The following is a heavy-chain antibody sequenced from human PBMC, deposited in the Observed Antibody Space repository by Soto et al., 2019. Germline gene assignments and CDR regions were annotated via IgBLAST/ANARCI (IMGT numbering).Heavy chain of an antibody. CDR3: ARGYCSSTSCYSDFDY. CDR2: IWYDGSNK. J-gene: IGHJ4*02. V-gene: IGHV3-33*01. Sequence: QVQLVESGGVVVQPGRSLRLSCAASGFTFSSYGMHWVRQAPGKGLEWGAVIWYDGSNKYYADSVKGRLTISRDNSKKTLYLQMNSMRAEDTAVYYCARGYCSSTSCYSDFDYWGQGTLVTVSS. D-gene: IGHD2-2*01. CDR1: GFTFSSYG.